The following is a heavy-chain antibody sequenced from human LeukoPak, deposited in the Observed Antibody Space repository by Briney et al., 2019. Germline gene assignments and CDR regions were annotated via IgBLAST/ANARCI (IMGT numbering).Heavy chain of an antibody. J-gene: IGHJ5*02. D-gene: IGHD6-13*01. CDR2: INHSGST. V-gene: IGHV4-34*01. CDR3: ARPSSSWYRLGWFDP. Sequence: SETLSLTCAVYGGSFSGYYWSWIRQPPGKGLEWIGEINHSGSTNYNPSLKSRVTISVDTSENQFSLKLSSVTAADTAVYYCARPSSSWYRLGWFDPWGQGTLVTVSS. CDR1: GGSFSGYY.